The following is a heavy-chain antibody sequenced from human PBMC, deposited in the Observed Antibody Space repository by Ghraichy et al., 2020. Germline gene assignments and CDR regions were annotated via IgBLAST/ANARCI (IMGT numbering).Heavy chain of an antibody. D-gene: IGHD3-10*01. V-gene: IGHV4-39*01. CDR2: IYNTGTT. J-gene: IGHJ4*02. Sequence: SETLSLTCTVSGGSIHIVSFYWGWVRQPPGKGLEWIGNIYNTGTTSYNPSLKSRVNISVDTSKNEFSLRLTSVTAADTAVYFCAGPSGYGTGSYYPLEHWGQGSLVTVTS. CDR3: AGPSGYGTGSYYPLEH. CDR1: GGSIHIVSFY.